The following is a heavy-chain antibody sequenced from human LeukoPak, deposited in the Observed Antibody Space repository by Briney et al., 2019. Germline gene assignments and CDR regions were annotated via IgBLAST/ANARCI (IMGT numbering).Heavy chain of an antibody. CDR2: IYSGGST. CDR3: ARDAPRGSSGYYYRGYYFDY. CDR1: GFTVSSNY. D-gene: IGHD3-22*01. Sequence: GGCLRLSCAASGFTVSSNYMSWVCQAPGKGLEWVSVIYSGGSTYYADSVKGRFTISRDNSKNTLYLQMNSLRAEDTAVYYCARDAPRGSSGYYYRGYYFDYWSQGTLVTVSS. V-gene: IGHV3-53*01. J-gene: IGHJ4*02.